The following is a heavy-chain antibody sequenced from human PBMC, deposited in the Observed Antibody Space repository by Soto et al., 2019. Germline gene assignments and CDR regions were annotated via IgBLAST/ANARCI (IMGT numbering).Heavy chain of an antibody. CDR3: ARHGYCSGGSCYSAWFDP. CDR2: IYYSGST. CDR1: GGSISSSSYY. Sequence: PSETLSLTCTVSGGSISSSSYYWGWIRQPPGKGLEWIGSIYYSGSTYYNPSLKSRVTISVDMSKNQFSLKLSSVTAADTAVYNCARHGYCSGGSCYSAWFDPWGQGTLVTVSS. V-gene: IGHV4-39*01. D-gene: IGHD2-15*01. J-gene: IGHJ5*02.